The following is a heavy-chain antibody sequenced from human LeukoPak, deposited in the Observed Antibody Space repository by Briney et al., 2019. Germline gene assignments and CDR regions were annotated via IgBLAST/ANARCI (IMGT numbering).Heavy chain of an antibody. V-gene: IGHV3-7*01. Sequence: GGSLRLSCVASGFTFSDSWMSWVRHVSGKGLEWVAQTDGEGSREKYVDSVKGRFTISRDNDKKSLYLEMINLTVEETAVYYCXXXXXXXXXXXXXXXXPRGQGTRVTVSS. CDR3: XXXXXXXXXXXXXXXXP. CDR2: TDGEGSRE. J-gene: IGHJ5*02. CDR1: GFTFSDSW.